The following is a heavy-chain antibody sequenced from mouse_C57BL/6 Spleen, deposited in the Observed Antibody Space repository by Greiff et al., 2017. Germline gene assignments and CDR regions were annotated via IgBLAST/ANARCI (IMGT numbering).Heavy chain of an antibody. CDR2: IDPNSGGT. J-gene: IGHJ2*01. CDR1: GYTFTSYW. Sequence: VQLQQPGAELVKPGASVKLSCKASGYTFTSYWMHWVKQRPGRGLEWIGRIDPNSGGTKYNEKFKSKATLTVDKPSSTAYMQISSLTSEDSAVYYCAISFITTVVAGNYFDDWGQGTTLTVSS. D-gene: IGHD1-1*01. CDR3: AISFITTVVAGNYFDD. V-gene: IGHV1-72*01.